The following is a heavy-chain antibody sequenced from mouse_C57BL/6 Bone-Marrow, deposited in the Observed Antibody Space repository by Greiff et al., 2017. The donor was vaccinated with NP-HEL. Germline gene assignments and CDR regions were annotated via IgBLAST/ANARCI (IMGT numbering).Heavy chain of an antibody. Sequence: VMLVESGPGLVQPSQSLSITCTVSGFSLTSYGVHWVRQSPGKGLEWLGVIWSGGSTAYNAAFISRLSISKDNSKRQVFFKMNSLQADDTAIYYCARKITTAFYAMDYWGQGTSVTVSS. J-gene: IGHJ4*01. CDR2: IWSGGST. CDR1: GFSLTSYG. V-gene: IGHV2-2*01. CDR3: ARKITTAFYAMDY. D-gene: IGHD1-2*01.